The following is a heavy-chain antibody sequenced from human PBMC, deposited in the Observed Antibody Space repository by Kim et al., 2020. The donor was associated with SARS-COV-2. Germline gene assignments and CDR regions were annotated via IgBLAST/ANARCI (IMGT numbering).Heavy chain of an antibody. CDR1: GFTFSSYA. V-gene: IGHV3-23*01. CDR2: ISGSGGST. J-gene: IGHJ3*02. Sequence: GGSLRLSCAASGFTFSSYAMSWVRQAPGKGLEWVSAISGSGGSTYYADSVKGRFTISRDNSKNTLYLQMNSLRAEDTAVYYCAKFPGGYSYGYDYDAFDIWGQGTMVTVSS. CDR3: AKFPGGYSYGYDYDAFDI. D-gene: IGHD5-18*01.